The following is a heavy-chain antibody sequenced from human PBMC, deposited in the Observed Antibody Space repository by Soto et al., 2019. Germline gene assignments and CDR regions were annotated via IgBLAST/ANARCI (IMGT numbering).Heavy chain of an antibody. D-gene: IGHD6-13*01. CDR3: ARYSSRTGMDV. Sequence: GSAVKVSCKASGYTFTSYAMHWVRQAPGQRLECMGWINAGNGNTKYSQKFQGRVTITRDTSASKAYMELSSLRAEDTAVYYCARYSSRTGMDVWGQGTSVTLS. CDR2: INAGNGNT. J-gene: IGHJ6*01. V-gene: IGHV1-3*01. CDR1: GYTFTSYA.